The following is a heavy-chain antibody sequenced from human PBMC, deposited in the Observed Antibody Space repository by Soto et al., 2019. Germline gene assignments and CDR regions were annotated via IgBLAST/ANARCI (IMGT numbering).Heavy chain of an antibody. V-gene: IGHV1-2*02. D-gene: IGHD1-1*01. CDR3: ARGRKQRRSNYYFDY. Sequence: ASVKVSCKASGDTYTGNYMNWIRQAPGQGLEWMGWINTNTGEIKYAQKYQARVTMTRDTSISTAYMALSRLKFDDTAVYFCARGRKQRRSNYYFDYWDQGTLVTVFS. CDR1: GDTYTGNY. CDR2: INTNTGEI. J-gene: IGHJ4*02.